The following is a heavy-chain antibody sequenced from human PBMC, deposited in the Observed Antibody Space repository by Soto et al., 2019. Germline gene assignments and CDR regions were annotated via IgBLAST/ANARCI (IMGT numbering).Heavy chain of an antibody. CDR3: AKLLGPGSYYDDDY. V-gene: IGHV1-69*01. J-gene: IGHJ4*02. Sequence: QVQLVQSGAEVKTPGSSVKVSCRASGGTSNNYADTWVRQAPGHGLEWMGGIIAYFGTATYAHKFRGRLTITADDCTRTNYMELRSLTTDDTAIYYCAKLLGPGSYYDDDYWGQGTLVTVSS. D-gene: IGHD3-10*01. CDR2: IIAYFGTA. CDR1: GGTSNNYA.